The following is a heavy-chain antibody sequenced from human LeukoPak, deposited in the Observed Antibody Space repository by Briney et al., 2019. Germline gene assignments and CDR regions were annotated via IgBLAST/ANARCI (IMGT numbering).Heavy chain of an antibody. V-gene: IGHV3-30*18. CDR2: ISYDGSNK. Sequence: GGSLRLSCAASGFTFSSYGMHWVRQAPGKGLEWVAVISYDGSNKYYADSVKGRFTISRDNSKNTLYLQMNSLRAEDTAVYYCAKKLELQTWGQGTLVTVSS. CDR3: AKKLELQT. J-gene: IGHJ4*02. CDR1: GFTFSSYG. D-gene: IGHD1-7*01.